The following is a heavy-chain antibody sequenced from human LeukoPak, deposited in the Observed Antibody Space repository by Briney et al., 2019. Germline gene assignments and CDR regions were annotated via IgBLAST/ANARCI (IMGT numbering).Heavy chain of an antibody. V-gene: IGHV1-69*13. CDR3: ARGRVDTAMVTEYFDY. CDR2: IIPIFGTA. J-gene: IGHJ4*02. D-gene: IGHD5-18*01. Sequence: GASVKASCKASGGTFSSYAISWVRQAPGQGLEWMGGIIPIFGTANYAQKFQGRVTITADESTSTAYMELSSLRSEDTAVYYCARGRVDTAMVTEYFDYWGQGTLVTVSS. CDR1: GGTFSSYA.